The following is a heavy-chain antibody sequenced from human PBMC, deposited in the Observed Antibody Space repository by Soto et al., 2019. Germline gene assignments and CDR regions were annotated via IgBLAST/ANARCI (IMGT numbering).Heavy chain of an antibody. J-gene: IGHJ5*02. V-gene: IGHV1-69*06. Sequence: QVQLVQSGAEVKKPGSSVKVSCRASGGTLTGQSMSWMRQAPGQGLEWMGGIIPIYGTPNYAQKFQGRVTITADKATSTAYMELSSLTPDDTAVYYCAQDLGAWVDPWGQGTLVTVSS. CDR1: GGTLTGQS. CDR2: IIPIYGTP. CDR3: AQDLGAWVDP. D-gene: IGHD1-26*01.